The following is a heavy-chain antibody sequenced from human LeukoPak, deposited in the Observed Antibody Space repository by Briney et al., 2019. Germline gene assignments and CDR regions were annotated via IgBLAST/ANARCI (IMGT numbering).Heavy chain of an antibody. Sequence: GGSLRLSCAPSGFTFDDYAMHWVRQAPGEGLGWVSGIRWNSGSIGYADSVKGRFTISRDNAKNSLYLQMNSLRAEDTALYCCAKAPSGIAVAGYFDYWGQGTLVTASS. CDR1: GFTFDDYA. J-gene: IGHJ4*02. CDR3: AKAPSGIAVAGYFDY. CDR2: IRWNSGSI. V-gene: IGHV3-9*01. D-gene: IGHD6-19*01.